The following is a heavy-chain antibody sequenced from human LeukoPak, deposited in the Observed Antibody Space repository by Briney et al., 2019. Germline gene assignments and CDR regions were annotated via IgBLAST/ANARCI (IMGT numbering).Heavy chain of an antibody. V-gene: IGHV3-48*03. J-gene: IGHJ4*02. CDR2: ISSSGSTI. CDR1: GFTFSSYE. D-gene: IGHD3-3*01. Sequence: GGSLRLSCAASGFTFSSYEMNWVRQAPAKGLEWVSYISSSGSTIYYADSVKGRFTISRDNAKNSLYLQMNSLRAEDTAVYYCARSGYYLSNDYWGQGTLVTVSS. CDR3: ARSGYYLSNDY.